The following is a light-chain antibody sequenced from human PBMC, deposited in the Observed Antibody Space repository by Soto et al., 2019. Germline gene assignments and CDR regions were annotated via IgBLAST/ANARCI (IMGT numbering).Light chain of an antibody. CDR2: AVS. V-gene: IGLV2-14*01. CDR3: SSYTSSSITRYV. J-gene: IGLJ1*01. Sequence: QSVLTQPASVSGSPGQSITISCTGTSGDIGAYNYVSWYQQHPGQAPKLMIYAVSGRPSGVSNRFSGSKSANTASLTISGLQPEDEADYYCSSYTSSSITRYVFGTGTKLTVL. CDR1: SGDIGAYNY.